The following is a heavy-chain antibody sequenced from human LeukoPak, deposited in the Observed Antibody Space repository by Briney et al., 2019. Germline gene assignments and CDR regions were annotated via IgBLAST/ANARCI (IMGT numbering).Heavy chain of an antibody. CDR3: ARVTDYSNFYYCYYYTDV. CDR1: GYTFTGYY. D-gene: IGHD4-11*01. J-gene: IGHJ6*03. Sequence: ASVKVSCKASGYTFTGYYMHWVRQAPGQGLEWMGWINPNSGGTNYAQKFQGRVTMTRDTSISTAYMELSRLRSDDTAVYYCARVTDYSNFYYCYYYTDVWGKGTTVTVSS. V-gene: IGHV1-2*02. CDR2: INPNSGGT.